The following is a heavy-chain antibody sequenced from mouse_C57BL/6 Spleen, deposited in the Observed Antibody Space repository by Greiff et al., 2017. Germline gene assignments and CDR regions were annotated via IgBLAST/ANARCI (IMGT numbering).Heavy chain of an antibody. CDR3: AIEAYNDGYYNY. Sequence: QVQLQQPGAELVKPGASVKVSCKASGYTFTSYWMHWVKQRPGQGLEWIGRIHPSDSDTNYNQKFKGKATLTVDQSSSTAYMQLSSLTSEDSAVYYCAIEAYNDGYYNYWGQGTTLTVSS. J-gene: IGHJ2*01. CDR1: GYTFTSYW. CDR2: IHPSDSDT. V-gene: IGHV1-74*01. D-gene: IGHD2-3*01.